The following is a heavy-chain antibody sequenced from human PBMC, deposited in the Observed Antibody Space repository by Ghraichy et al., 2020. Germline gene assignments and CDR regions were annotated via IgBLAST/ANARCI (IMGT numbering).Heavy chain of an antibody. D-gene: IGHD3-22*01. J-gene: IGHJ5*02. CDR1: GSIFSDSF. Sequence: GESLNISCAASGSIFSDSFMTWIRQAPGRGLEWISYSGSGSASYADSVQGRFTVSRDHAKNSFYLHMDSLRVDDTAIYYCARAFYDSSGYHWFDTWSQGTLVTVSS. V-gene: IGHV3-11*04. CDR3: ARAFYDSSGYHWFDT. CDR2: SGSGSAS.